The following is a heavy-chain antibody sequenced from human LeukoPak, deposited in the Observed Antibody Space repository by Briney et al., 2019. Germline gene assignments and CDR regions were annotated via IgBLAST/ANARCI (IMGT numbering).Heavy chain of an antibody. CDR1: GGTFSSYA. CDR3: ARKGYYDIWTGYYTS. D-gene: IGHD3-9*01. J-gene: IGHJ4*02. CDR2: IIPIFGTA. V-gene: IGHV1-69*06. Sequence: VASVKVSCKASGGTFSSYAISWVRQAPGQGLEWMGGIIPIFGTANYAQKFQGRVTITADKSTSTAYVELSSLRSEDTAVYYCARKGYYDIWTGYYTSWGQGTLVTVSS.